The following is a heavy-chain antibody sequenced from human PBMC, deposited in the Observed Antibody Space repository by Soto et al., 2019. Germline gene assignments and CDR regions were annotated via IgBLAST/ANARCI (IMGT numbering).Heavy chain of an antibody. CDR3: ARDGTKTFRDWFDP. CDR2: IYSTTTT. V-gene: IGHV4-4*07. CDR1: GASISGFY. J-gene: IGHJ5*02. Sequence: SETLSLTCTVSGASISGFYWSWIRKAAGKGLEWIGRIYSTTTTDSPPSLISLVIISVDTSNKQFSLKLRSVTAAATAFYYSARDGTKTFRDWFDPWGQGISVTVSS. D-gene: IGHD3-10*01.